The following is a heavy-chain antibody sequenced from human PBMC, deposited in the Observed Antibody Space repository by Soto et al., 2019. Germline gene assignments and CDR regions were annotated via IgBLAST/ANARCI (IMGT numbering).Heavy chain of an antibody. CDR1: GGSISSGGYY. CDR2: IYYSGST. V-gene: IGHV4-31*11. D-gene: IGHD5-12*01. Sequence: SLSLSCAVSGGSISSGGYYWSWIRQHPGKGLEWIGYIYYSGSTYYNPSLKSRVTISVDTSKNQFSLKLSSVTAADTAVYYCASLRGYSGYPGDWGQGTLVTVYS. CDR3: ASLRGYSGYPGD. J-gene: IGHJ4*02.